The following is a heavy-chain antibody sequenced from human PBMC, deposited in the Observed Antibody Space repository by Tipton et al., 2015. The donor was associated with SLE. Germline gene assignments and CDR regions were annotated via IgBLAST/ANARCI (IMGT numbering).Heavy chain of an antibody. Sequence: SLRLSCAASGFTFSSYEMNWVRQAPGKGLEWVSYISSSGSTIYYAVSVKGRFTISRDNAKNSLYLQMNSLRAEDTAVYYCARGPAMTTDYYYMDVWGKGTTVTVSS. V-gene: IGHV3-48*03. CDR2: ISSSGSTI. D-gene: IGHD4-11*01. CDR3: ARGPAMTTDYYYMDV. CDR1: GFTFSSYE. J-gene: IGHJ6*03.